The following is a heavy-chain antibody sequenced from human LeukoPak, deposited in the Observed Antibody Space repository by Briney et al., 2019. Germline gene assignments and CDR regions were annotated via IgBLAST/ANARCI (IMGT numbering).Heavy chain of an antibody. CDR2: INPNGGDI. Sequence: ASVKVSCTASGYTYTNYYMHWVRQAPGQGLEWMGIINPNGGDISYAQALQGRVTMTSDTSASTVYLELSSLRSDETAVYYCAREGSGYSGAHEGFDYWGQGTLVTVST. J-gene: IGHJ4*02. CDR1: GYTYTNYY. V-gene: IGHV1-46*01. CDR3: AREGSGYSGAHEGFDY. D-gene: IGHD6-19*01.